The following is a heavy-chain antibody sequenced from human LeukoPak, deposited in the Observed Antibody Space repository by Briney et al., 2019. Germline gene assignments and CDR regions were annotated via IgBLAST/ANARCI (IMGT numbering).Heavy chain of an antibody. CDR3: ARLGNDIVVVPAAYYFDY. V-gene: IGHV3-7*01. J-gene: IGHJ4*02. CDR2: IKQDGSET. Sequence: GGSLRLSCAASGFTFSSYWMSWVRQAPGKGLEWVANIKQDGSETYYVDSVKGRFTIPRDSAKSSLYLQMNSLRVEDTAVYYCARLGNDIVVVPAAYYFDYWGQGTLVTVSS. D-gene: IGHD2-2*01. CDR1: GFTFSSYW.